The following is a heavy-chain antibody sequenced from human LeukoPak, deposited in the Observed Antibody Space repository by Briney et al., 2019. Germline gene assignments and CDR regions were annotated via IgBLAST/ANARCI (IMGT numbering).Heavy chain of an antibody. CDR1: GGTFSSYA. D-gene: IGHD3-10*01. CDR2: IIPIFGTA. J-gene: IGHJ4*02. CDR3: ARDGHSGSYFY. V-gene: IGHV1-69*05. Sequence: GSSVKVSCKASGGTFSSYAISWVRQAPGQGLEWMGGIIPIFGTANYAQKFQGRVTMTRDMSTSTVYMELSSLRSEDTAVYYCARDGHSGSYFYWGQGTLVTVSS.